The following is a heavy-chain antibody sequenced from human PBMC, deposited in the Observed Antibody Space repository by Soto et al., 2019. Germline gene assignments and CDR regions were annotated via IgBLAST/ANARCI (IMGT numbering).Heavy chain of an antibody. D-gene: IGHD3-22*01. J-gene: IGHJ5*02. CDR2: ISNTGST. V-gene: IGHV4-59*08. CDR3: ARDFFDSSDYTTNCFGP. Sequence: SETLSLTCNVSGGSITGYHWSWIRQTPGKGLEWIGYISNTGSTNYNPSLKSRVTISVDTSKNQFSLKLTSVTAADAALYYCARDFFDSSDYTTNCFGPWGQGTLVTVSS. CDR1: GGSITGYH.